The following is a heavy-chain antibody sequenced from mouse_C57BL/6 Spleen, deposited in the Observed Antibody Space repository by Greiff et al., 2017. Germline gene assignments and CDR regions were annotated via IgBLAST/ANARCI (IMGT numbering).Heavy chain of an antibody. D-gene: IGHD3-2*02. V-gene: IGHV1-64*01. CDR1: GYTFTSYW. CDR3: ASSGGYRDYAMDD. J-gene: IGHJ4*01. CDR2: IHPDSGST. Sequence: QVQLQQPGAELVKPGASVKLSCKASGYTFTSYWMHWVKQRPGQGLEWIGMIHPDSGSTNYNAKFKSKATLTVDKSSSTAYMQLSSLTSEDSAVYYCASSGGYRDYAMDDWGQGTSVTVSS.